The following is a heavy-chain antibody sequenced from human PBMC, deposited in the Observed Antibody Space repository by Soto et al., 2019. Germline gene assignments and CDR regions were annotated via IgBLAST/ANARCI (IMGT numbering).Heavy chain of an antibody. V-gene: IGHV4-30-4*01. D-gene: IGHD3-16*01. CDR1: GGSISSGDYY. CDR2: IYYSGST. Sequence: SETLSLTCTVSGGSISSGDYYWGWIRQPPGKGLEWIGYIYYSGSTYYNPSLKSRVTISVDTSKNQFSLKLSSVTAADTAVYYCARVGGLGATTIDYWGQGTLVTVSS. CDR3: ARVGGLGATTIDY. J-gene: IGHJ4*02.